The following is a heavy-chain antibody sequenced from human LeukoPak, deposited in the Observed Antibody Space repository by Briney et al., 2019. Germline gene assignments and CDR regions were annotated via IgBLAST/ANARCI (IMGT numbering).Heavy chain of an antibody. D-gene: IGHD3-16*01. V-gene: IGHV3-7*03. CDR2: IKQDGSEK. CDR3: ATSYDMGWLIGY. Sequence: GGSLRLSCAASGFTFGDTWMNWVRQAPGQGPEWVANIKQDGSEKFYVASVKGRFTISRDNAKDSLYLQMNPLRAEDTALYYCATSYDMGWLIGYWGQGTLVTVSS. CDR1: GFTFGDTW. J-gene: IGHJ4*02.